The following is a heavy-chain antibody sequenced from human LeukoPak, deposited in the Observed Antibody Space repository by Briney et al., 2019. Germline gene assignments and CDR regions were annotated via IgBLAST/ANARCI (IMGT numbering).Heavy chain of an antibody. V-gene: IGHV4-39*01. Sequence: SETLSLTCTVSGGSISSSSYYWGWIRQPPGKWLEWIGSIYYSGSTYYNPSLKSRVTISVDTSKNQFSLKLSSVTAANTAVYYCARRAGTGYSSDYWGQGTLVTVSS. CDR2: IYYSGST. CDR1: GGSISSSSYY. CDR3: ARRAGTGYSSDY. D-gene: IGHD6-13*01. J-gene: IGHJ4*02.